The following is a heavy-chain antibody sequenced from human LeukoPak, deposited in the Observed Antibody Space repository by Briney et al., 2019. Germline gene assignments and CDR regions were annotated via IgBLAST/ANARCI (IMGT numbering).Heavy chain of an antibody. Sequence: GGSLRLSCAASGFTFSSYAMSWVRQAPGKGLEWVSAISGSGGSTYYADSVKGRFTTSRDNSKNTLYLQMNSLRAEDTAVYYCAKDFLVTGYSSGWYHGWHDYWGQGTLVTVSS. CDR2: ISGSGGST. V-gene: IGHV3-23*01. J-gene: IGHJ4*02. CDR1: GFTFSSYA. CDR3: AKDFLVTGYSSGWYHGWHDY. D-gene: IGHD6-19*01.